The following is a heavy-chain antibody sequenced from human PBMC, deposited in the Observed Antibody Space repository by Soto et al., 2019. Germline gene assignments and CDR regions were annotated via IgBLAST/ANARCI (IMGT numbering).Heavy chain of an antibody. CDR1: GFTVSSNY. Sequence: GGSLRLSCAASGFTVSSNYMSWVRQAPGKGLEWVSVIYSGGSTYYADSVKGRFTISRDNSKNTLYLQMNSLRAEDTPVYYCARSLPQNRSYYDFWSGYYPSFDYWGQGTLVTVSS. D-gene: IGHD3-3*01. CDR3: ARSLPQNRSYYDFWSGYYPSFDY. CDR2: IYSGGST. V-gene: IGHV3-66*01. J-gene: IGHJ4*02.